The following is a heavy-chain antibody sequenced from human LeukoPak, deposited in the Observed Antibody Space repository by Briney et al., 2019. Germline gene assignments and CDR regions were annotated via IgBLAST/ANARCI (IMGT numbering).Heavy chain of an antibody. CDR1: GYSISSGYY. Sequence: SETLSLTCTVSGYSISSGYYWAWIRQPPGKGLEWIGSIFHTGSTYHNPSLKSRVTISVDTSKNQFSLKLRSVTAADTAVYFCARGSRRTKVLDVSYYYYMDVWGKGTTVIVSS. CDR2: IFHTGST. J-gene: IGHJ6*03. CDR3: ARGSRRTKVLDVSYYYYMDV. V-gene: IGHV4-38-2*02. D-gene: IGHD4-17*01.